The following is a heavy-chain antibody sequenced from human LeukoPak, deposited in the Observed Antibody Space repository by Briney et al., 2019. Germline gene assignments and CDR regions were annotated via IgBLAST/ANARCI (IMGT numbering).Heavy chain of an antibody. D-gene: IGHD6-13*01. J-gene: IGHJ5*02. CDR2: IYYSGST. CDR1: GGSISSYY. CDR3: ARDGAAAGNWFDP. V-gene: IGHV4-59*01. Sequence: PSETLSLTCTVSGGSISSYYWSWIRQPPGKGPEWIGYIYYSGSTNYNPSLKSRVTISVDTSKNQFSLKLSSVAAADTAVYYCARDGAAAGNWFDPWGQGTLVTVSS.